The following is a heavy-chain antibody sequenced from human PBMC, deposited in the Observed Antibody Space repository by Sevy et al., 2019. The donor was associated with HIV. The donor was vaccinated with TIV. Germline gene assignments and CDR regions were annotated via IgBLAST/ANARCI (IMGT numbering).Heavy chain of an antibody. CDR2: LSFGCGRI. V-gene: IGHV3-23*01. D-gene: IGHD2-8*01. CDR1: GFNFNIYS. Sequence: RGCLRLSCVASGFNFNIYSMSWVRQAPGKGLERVSTLSFGCGRINHADSVQGRFTMSRHDSKKTVYLEMNSLGAEDTAVHYCAREGCTRPHDHWGQGTLVTVSS. CDR3: AREGCTRPHDH. J-gene: IGHJ4*02.